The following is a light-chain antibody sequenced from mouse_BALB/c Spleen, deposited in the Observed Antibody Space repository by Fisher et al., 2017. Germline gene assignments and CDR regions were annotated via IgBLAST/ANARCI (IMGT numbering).Light chain of an antibody. J-gene: IGKJ4*01. V-gene: IGKV3-5*01. Sequence: DIVLTQSTASLAVSLGQRATISCRASESVEYYGTSLMQWYQQKPGQPPKLLIYRASNLESGIPARFSGSGSRTDFTLTINPVEADDVATYYCQQSNEDPFTFGSGTKLEIK. CDR3: QQSNEDPFT. CDR1: ESVEYYGTSL. CDR2: RAS.